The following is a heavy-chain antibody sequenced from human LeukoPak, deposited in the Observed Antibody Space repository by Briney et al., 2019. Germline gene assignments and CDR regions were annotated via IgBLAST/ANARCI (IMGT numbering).Heavy chain of an antibody. J-gene: IGHJ4*02. Sequence: PGGSLRLSCAASGFTFSHYAMSWVRQAPGKGLEWVSAISGSDGRTWYADSVKGRFTISRDNSKNTLYLQMNSLRAEDTAAYSCAKDLYDSYGSCFDYWGQGALVTVSS. CDR1: GFTFSHYA. V-gene: IGHV3-23*01. CDR3: AKDLYDSYGSCFDY. D-gene: IGHD5-18*01. CDR2: ISGSDGRT.